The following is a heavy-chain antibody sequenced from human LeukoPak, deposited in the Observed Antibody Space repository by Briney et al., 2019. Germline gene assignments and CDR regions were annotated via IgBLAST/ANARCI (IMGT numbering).Heavy chain of an antibody. J-gene: IGHJ4*02. CDR3: ASVLPYDRSSYYPPLFDY. CDR2: IKRDGSEA. V-gene: IGHV3-7*01. D-gene: IGHD3-22*01. CDR1: GFIFSSYW. Sequence: PGGSLRLSCAASGFIFSSYWMSWVRQAPGKGLEWVANIKRDGSEAYYVDSAKGRFTISRDNTKNSLHLQMNSLRAEDTAVYFCASVLPYDRSSYYPPLFDYWGQGTLVTVSP.